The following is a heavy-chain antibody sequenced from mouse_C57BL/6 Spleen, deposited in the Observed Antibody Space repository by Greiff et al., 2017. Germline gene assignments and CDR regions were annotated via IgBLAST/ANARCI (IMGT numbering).Heavy chain of an antibody. J-gene: IGHJ2*01. CDR1: GFTFSDYG. Sequence: EVNVVESGGGLVKPGGSLKLSCAASGFTFSDYGMHWVRQAPEKGLEWVAYISSASSTIYYSDTVKGRFTLSSDNAKNTLFLQMTSLRSEDTAMYYCARDSYGSSHYWGQGTTLTVSS. CDR2: ISSASSTI. CDR3: ARDSYGSSHY. V-gene: IGHV5-17*01. D-gene: IGHD1-1*01.